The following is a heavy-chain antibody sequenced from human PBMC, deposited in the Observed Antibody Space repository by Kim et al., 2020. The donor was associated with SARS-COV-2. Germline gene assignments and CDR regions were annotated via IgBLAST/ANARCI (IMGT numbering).Heavy chain of an antibody. CDR2: ISYDGSSE. CDR1: GFTFLLYA. D-gene: IGHD3-16*01. V-gene: IGHV3-30*01. CDR3: AREWGATPSFPSYFDD. J-gene: IGHJ4*02. Sequence: GGSLRLSCAASGFTFLLYAMHWVRQAPGKGPEWVAIISYDGSSEYYADSVRGRFTISRDNSKNTLYLQMNSLRPEDTAVYHCAREWGATPSFPSYFDDWGPGALVTVSS.